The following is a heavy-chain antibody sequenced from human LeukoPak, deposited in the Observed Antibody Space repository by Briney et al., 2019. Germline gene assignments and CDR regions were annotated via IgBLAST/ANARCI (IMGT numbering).Heavy chain of an antibody. J-gene: IGHJ4*02. CDR1: GFTFSDYY. CDR2: ISSSGGTI. D-gene: IGHD3-22*01. V-gene: IGHV3-11*04. CDR3: ARDDDYYDSSGYYYVQRSRSGY. Sequence: GGSLRLSCAASGFTFSDYYMSWIRQAPGKGLEWVSYISSSGGTIYYADSVKGRFTISRDNAKNSLYLQMNSLRAEDTAVYYCARDDDYYDSSGYYYVQRSRSGYWGQGTLVTVSS.